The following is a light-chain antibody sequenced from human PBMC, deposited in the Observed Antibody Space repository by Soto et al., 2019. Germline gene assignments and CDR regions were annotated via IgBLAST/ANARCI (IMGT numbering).Light chain of an antibody. V-gene: IGKV3-20*01. CDR1: QSVSSSF. CDR2: DAS. CDR3: PQYGSSPIT. J-gene: IGKJ5*01. Sequence: EIVLTQSPGTLSLSPGERATLSCRASQSVSSSFLAWYQQKPGQAPRLLIYDASSRATGIPDRFSGSGSGTDFTLTISRLEPEDFAVYYCPQYGSSPITFGQGTRPEI.